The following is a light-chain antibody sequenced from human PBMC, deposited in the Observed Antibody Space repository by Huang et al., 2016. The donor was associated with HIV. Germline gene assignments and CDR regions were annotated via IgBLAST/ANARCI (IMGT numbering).Light chain of an antibody. J-gene: IGKJ1*01. CDR1: QDISNS. V-gene: IGKV1-NL1*01. CDR2: A. Sequence: DIQMTQSPSSLSTSVGDRVTITCRASQDISNSLAWYQQKSGKAPKLLLYAASRFSGSGSGTDYTLNISSLQPEDNASYYCQQYYSPPRTFGQGTKVEIK. CDR3: QQYYSPPRT.